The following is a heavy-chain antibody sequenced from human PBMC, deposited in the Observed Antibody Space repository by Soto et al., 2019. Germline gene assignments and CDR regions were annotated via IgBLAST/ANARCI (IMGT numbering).Heavy chain of an antibody. J-gene: IGHJ4*02. V-gene: IGHV4-38-2*01. CDR3: ARVHSGGHGVDY. CDR2: ISQNGDS. D-gene: IGHD6-19*01. Sequence: PSETLSLTCALSSYSFGSGYWAWLRQSPGKGLEWFGTISQNGDSFYNPSLRSRVAMSIDASRNQFSLELTSVTAADTALYYCARVHSGGHGVDYWGPGTLVTVSS. CDR1: SYSFGSGY.